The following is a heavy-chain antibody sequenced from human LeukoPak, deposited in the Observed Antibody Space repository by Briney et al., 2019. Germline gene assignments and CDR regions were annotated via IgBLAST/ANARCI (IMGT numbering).Heavy chain of an antibody. Sequence: PGGSLRLSCAASGFTFRSYWMSWVRQAPGKGLEWVANIKQDGGEINYVDSVKGRFTISRDNGKNSLYLQMNSLRAEDTGVYYCARDRVAAGIVDYWGQGTLVTVSS. CDR2: IKQDGGEI. CDR1: GFTFRSYW. J-gene: IGHJ4*02. CDR3: ARDRVAAGIVDY. V-gene: IGHV3-7*01. D-gene: IGHD6-13*01.